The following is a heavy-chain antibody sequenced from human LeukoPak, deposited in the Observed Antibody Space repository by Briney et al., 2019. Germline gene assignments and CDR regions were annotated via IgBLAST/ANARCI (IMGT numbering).Heavy chain of an antibody. CDR3: ARLQYSSGWPHFDY. Sequence: SETLSLTCTVSGGSISSYHWSWIRQPPGKGLEWIGYIYYSGSTNYNPSLKSRVTISVDTSKNQFSLKLSSVTAADTAVYYCARLQYSSGWPHFDYWGQGNLVTVSS. CDR1: GGSISSYH. V-gene: IGHV4-59*01. J-gene: IGHJ4*02. CDR2: IYYSGST. D-gene: IGHD6-19*01.